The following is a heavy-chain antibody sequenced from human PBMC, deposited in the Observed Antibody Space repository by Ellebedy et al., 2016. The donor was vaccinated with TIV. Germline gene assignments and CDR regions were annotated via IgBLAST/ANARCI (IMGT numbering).Heavy chain of an antibody. J-gene: IGHJ4*02. Sequence: PGGSLRFSCAASGFTFSTYGMHWVRQAPGKGLEWVAVITYAGNNKYYADSVKGRFTVSRDNSKNTLYLEMNSLRAEDTAVYYCAKDAWEKARISWEHDYWGQGTLVTVSS. D-gene: IGHD5-24*01. CDR3: AKDAWEKARISWEHDY. V-gene: IGHV3-30*18. CDR1: GFTFSTYG. CDR2: ITYAGNNK.